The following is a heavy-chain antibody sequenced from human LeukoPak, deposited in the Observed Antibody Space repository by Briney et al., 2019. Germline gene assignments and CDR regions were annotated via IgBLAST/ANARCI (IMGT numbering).Heavy chain of an antibody. CDR1: GGSISSYY. CDR2: IYTSGST. CDR3: ARENYDCWSGYHRINWFDP. D-gene: IGHD3-3*01. J-gene: IGHJ5*02. V-gene: IGHV4-4*07. Sequence: SETLSLTCTVSGGSISSYYWSWIRQPAGKGLEWIGRIYTSGSTNYNPSLKSRVTMSVDMSKNQFSLKLSSVTAADTAVYYCARENYDCWSGYHRINWFDPWGQGTLVTVSS.